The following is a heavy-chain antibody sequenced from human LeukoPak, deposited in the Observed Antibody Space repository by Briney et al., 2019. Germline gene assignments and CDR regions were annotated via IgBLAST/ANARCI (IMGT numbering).Heavy chain of an antibody. V-gene: IGHV4-34*01. D-gene: IGHD2-15*01. Sequence: SETLSLTCAVFGGSFSDFYWSWTRQTPGKGLEWIGEVDHTGGTKYNSSLKSRVTISVDTSKNQFSLKLSSVTAADTAVYYCARGKYYCSGDSCSPPFDYWGRGALVTVSS. J-gene: IGHJ4*02. CDR2: VDHTGGT. CDR1: GGSFSDFY. CDR3: ARGKYYCSGDSCSPPFDY.